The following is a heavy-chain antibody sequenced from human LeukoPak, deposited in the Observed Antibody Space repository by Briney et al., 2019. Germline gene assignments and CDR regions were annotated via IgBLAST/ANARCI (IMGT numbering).Heavy chain of an antibody. Sequence: GGSLRLSCAASGFTFNNYYMNWIRQAPGEGLEWVSYISSSGFTIYYADSVKGRFTISRDNAKNSLYLQMNSLRAEDTAVYYCAKDGNWDRVYYFDYWGQGTLVTVSS. D-gene: IGHD7-27*01. CDR2: ISSSGFTI. V-gene: IGHV3-11*01. J-gene: IGHJ4*02. CDR1: GFTFNNYY. CDR3: AKDGNWDRVYYFDY.